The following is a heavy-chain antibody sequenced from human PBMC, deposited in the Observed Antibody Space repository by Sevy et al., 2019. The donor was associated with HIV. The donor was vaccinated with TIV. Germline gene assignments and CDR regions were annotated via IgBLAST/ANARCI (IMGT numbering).Heavy chain of an antibody. Sequence: ASVKVSCKVSGSTLTKLSIHWVRQVPGKGLEWMVSFDPEEGETIYARKFQGRVTMTEDTSTDTAYMVLSSLRSEDTAVYYCATTKDYYDSSGSPFDYWGQGTLVTVSS. D-gene: IGHD3-22*01. CDR3: ATTKDYYDSSGSPFDY. CDR1: GSTLTKLS. CDR2: FDPEEGET. V-gene: IGHV1-24*01. J-gene: IGHJ4*02.